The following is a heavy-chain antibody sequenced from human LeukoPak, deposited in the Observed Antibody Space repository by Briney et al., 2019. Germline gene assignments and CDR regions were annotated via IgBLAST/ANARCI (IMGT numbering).Heavy chain of an antibody. CDR1: GFTFSGYW. CDR2: IKQDGSEK. V-gene: IGHV3-7*01. CDR3: ARGGAATGRFEY. Sequence: GGSLRLSCAVSGFTFSGYWMSWVRQAPGKGLEWVANIKQDGSEKYYVDSVKGRFTISRDNAKNSLYLQMNSLRAEDTAVYYCARGGAATGRFEYWGQGTLVTVSS. J-gene: IGHJ4*02. D-gene: IGHD1-26*01.